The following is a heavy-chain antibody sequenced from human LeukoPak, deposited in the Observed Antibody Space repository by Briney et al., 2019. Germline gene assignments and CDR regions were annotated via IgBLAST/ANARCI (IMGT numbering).Heavy chain of an antibody. J-gene: IGHJ2*01. D-gene: IGHD4-11*01. CDR1: GGSISSYY. Sequence: SESLSLTCTVSGGSISSYYWSWIRQPPGKGLEWIGYIYYSGSTNYNPSLKSRVTISVDTSKNQFSLKLSSVTAADTAVYYCARALRRLDYKSNWYFDLWGRGTLVTVSS. V-gene: IGHV4-59*01. CDR3: ARALRRLDYKSNWYFDL. CDR2: IYYSGST.